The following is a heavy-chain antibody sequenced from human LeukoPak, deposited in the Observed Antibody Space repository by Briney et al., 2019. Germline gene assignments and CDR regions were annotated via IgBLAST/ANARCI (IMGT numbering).Heavy chain of an antibody. J-gene: IGHJ5*02. V-gene: IGHV4-59*08. Sequence: SETLSLTCTVSGGSISSYYWSWIRQPPGKGLEWIGYIYYSGSTNYNPSLKSRVTISVDTSKNQFSLKLSSVTAADTAVYYCARQEYLAVQFDPWGQGTLVPVSS. D-gene: IGHD1-1*01. CDR3: ARQEYLAVQFDP. CDR1: GGSISSYY. CDR2: IYYSGST.